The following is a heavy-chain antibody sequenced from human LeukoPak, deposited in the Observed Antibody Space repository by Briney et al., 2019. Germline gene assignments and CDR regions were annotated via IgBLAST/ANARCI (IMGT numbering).Heavy chain of an antibody. Sequence: GSLRLSCAASGFTFSSYGMHWVRQAPGKGLEWVAVISYDGSNKYYADSVKGRFTISRDNPKNTLYLQMNSLRAEDTAVYYCAKEDVVGANFDYWGQGTLVTVSS. CDR1: GFTFSSYG. V-gene: IGHV3-30*18. D-gene: IGHD1-26*01. CDR2: ISYDGSNK. J-gene: IGHJ4*02. CDR3: AKEDVVGANFDY.